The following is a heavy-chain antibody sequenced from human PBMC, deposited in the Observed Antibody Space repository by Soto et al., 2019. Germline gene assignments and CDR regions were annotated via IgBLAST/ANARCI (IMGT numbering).Heavy chain of an antibody. J-gene: IGHJ4*02. D-gene: IGHD1-26*01. V-gene: IGHV4-31*03. Sequence: SETLSLTCTVSGGSISRGGYYWSWIRQHRGRGWEWTGFIFDRGSTYYNPCLKCRVPRTVETAKNQFSLKLSSVTAAVRVADCCARYRAIGPMHDWGQGTMVTVSS. CDR1: GGSISRGGYY. CDR2: IFDRGST. CDR3: ARYRAIGPMHD.